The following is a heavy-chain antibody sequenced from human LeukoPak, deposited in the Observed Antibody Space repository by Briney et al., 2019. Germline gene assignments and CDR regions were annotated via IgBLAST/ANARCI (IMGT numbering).Heavy chain of an antibody. CDR1: GFSFDDFA. V-gene: IGHV3-30*02. Sequence: GGSLALSCAASGFSFDDFAMHWVRQAPGKGLEWVAYCRHDGTDEHYADAVSGRFTISRDNSKSTLWLQMYSLKVEDTAVYYCARHGSGRNYFDPLGSWGQGTLVTVSS. CDR2: CRHDGTDE. CDR3: ARHGSGRNYFDPLGS. J-gene: IGHJ5*01. D-gene: IGHD1-26*01.